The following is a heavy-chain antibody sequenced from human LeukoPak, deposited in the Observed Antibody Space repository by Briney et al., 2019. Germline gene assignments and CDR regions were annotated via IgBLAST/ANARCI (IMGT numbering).Heavy chain of an antibody. V-gene: IGHV1-2*02. CDR2: IYPKSGGT. D-gene: IGHD3-9*01. Sequence: SVKVSCKASGYTFADYYIHWVRQAPGQGLEWMGWIYPKSGGTNSAQKFRGRVTMTRDTSISTAYMELSRLKFDDTAVYYCARVSTSGYRDWLDPWGQGTLVTVSS. CDR3: ARVSTSGYRDWLDP. J-gene: IGHJ5*02. CDR1: GYTFADYY.